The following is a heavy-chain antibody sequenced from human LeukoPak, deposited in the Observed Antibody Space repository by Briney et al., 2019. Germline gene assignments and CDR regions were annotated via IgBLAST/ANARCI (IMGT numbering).Heavy chain of an antibody. CDR3: ARDGYYGSGSYYCYYMDV. J-gene: IGHJ6*03. V-gene: IGHV3-48*03. CDR2: ISSSGSTI. CDR1: GFTFSSYE. D-gene: IGHD3-10*01. Sequence: GGSLRLSCAASGFTFSSYEMNWVRQAPGKGLEWVSYISSSGSTIYYADSVKGRFTISRDNAKNSLYLQMNSLRAEDTAVYYCARDGYYGSGSYYCYYMDVWGKGTTVTISS.